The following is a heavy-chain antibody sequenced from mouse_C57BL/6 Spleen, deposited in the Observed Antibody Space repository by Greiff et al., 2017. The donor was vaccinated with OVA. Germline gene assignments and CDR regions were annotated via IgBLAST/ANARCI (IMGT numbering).Heavy chain of an antibody. V-gene: IGHV3-6*01. Sequence: VQLKESGPGLVKPSQSLSLTCSVTGYSITSGYYWNWIRQFPGNKLEWMGYISYDGSNNYNPSLKNRISITRDTSKNQFFLKLNSVTTEDTATYYCARVYYDYPYWYFDVWGTGTTVTVSS. J-gene: IGHJ1*03. CDR3: ARVYYDYPYWYFDV. CDR1: GYSITSGYY. CDR2: ISYDGSN. D-gene: IGHD2-4*01.